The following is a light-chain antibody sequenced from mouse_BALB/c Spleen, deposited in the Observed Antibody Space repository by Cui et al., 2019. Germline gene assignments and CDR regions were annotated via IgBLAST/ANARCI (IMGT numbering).Light chain of an antibody. J-gene: IGKJ5*01. CDR1: SSVSY. V-gene: IGKV4-68*01. Sequence: QIVLTQSPALMSASPGEKVTMTCSASSSVSYMYWYQQKPRSSPKPWIYLTSNLASGVPARFSGSGSGTSYSLTISSIEAEDAATYYCQQWSSNPPTFGAGTKLELK. CDR3: QQWSSNPPT. CDR2: LTS.